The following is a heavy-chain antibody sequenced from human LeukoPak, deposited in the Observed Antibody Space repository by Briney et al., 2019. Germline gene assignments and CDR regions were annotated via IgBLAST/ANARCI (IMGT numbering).Heavy chain of an antibody. CDR3: AKDEGPDYYGSGSYGNFFDY. CDR2: ISSNSEYI. V-gene: IGHV3-21*04. J-gene: IGHJ4*02. Sequence: GGSLRLSCAASGFTFSSYHINWVRQAPGKGLEWVSSISSNSEYIYYAYSVKGRFTISRDNSKNSLYLQMNSLRAEDTALYYCAKDEGPDYYGSGSYGNFFDYWGQGTLVTVSS. D-gene: IGHD3-10*01. CDR1: GFTFSSYH.